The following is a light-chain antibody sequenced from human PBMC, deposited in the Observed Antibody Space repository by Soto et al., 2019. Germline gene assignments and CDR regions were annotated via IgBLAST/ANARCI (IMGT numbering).Light chain of an antibody. CDR3: QQYNSYPIT. V-gene: IGKV1-5*03. CDR2: KAS. J-gene: IGKJ5*01. CDR1: QSISSW. Sequence: DIQMTQSPSTLSASVGDRVTITCRASQSISSWLAWYQQKPGKAPKLLIYKASSLESGVPSRFSGSGSGTEFSPTISSLQPDDFAAYYCQQYNSYPITFGQGTRVEMK.